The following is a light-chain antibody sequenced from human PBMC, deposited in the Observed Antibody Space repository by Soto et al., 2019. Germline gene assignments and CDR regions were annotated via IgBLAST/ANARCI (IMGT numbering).Light chain of an antibody. Sequence: DIQMTQSPSSLSASVGDRVTITCRASQSISSYLNWYQQKPGKAPKLLIYAASSLQSGVPSRFSGSGSGTDFTLTISSLQPEDFATYYCQQSYSTLPITFGQGTRL. J-gene: IGKJ5*01. V-gene: IGKV1-39*01. CDR3: QQSYSTLPIT. CDR2: AAS. CDR1: QSISSY.